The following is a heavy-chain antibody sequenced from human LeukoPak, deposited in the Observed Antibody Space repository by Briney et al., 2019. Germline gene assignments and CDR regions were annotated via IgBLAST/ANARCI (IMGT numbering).Heavy chain of an antibody. J-gene: IGHJ4*02. V-gene: IGHV1-8*01. CDR2: MNPNSGKR. Sequence: ASVKVSCKASGYIFNNYAINWVRQATGQGLEWMGWMNPNSGKRVYAQKFQGRVTMTTNSSINTAYMELTSLTSDDTAVYYCAKGLRSDYWGQGTLVTVSS. CDR3: AKGLRSDY. D-gene: IGHD3-16*02. CDR1: GYIFNNYA.